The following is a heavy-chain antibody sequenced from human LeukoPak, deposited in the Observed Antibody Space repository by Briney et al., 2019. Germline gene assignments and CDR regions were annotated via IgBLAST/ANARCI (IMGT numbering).Heavy chain of an antibody. Sequence: PSETLSLTCTVSGGSISSSSYYWGWIRQPPGKGLEWIGSIYYSGSTYYNPSLKSRVTISVDTSKNQFSLKLSSVTAADTAVYYCARIPNWIDPWGQGTLVTVSS. J-gene: IGHJ5*02. V-gene: IGHV4-39*01. CDR3: ARIPNWIDP. CDR1: GGSISSSSYY. CDR2: IYYSGST.